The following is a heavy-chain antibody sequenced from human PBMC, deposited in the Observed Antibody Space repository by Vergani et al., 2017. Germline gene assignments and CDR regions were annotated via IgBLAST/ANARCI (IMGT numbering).Heavy chain of an antibody. D-gene: IGHD3-3*01. CDR2: IKSKTDGGTT. J-gene: IGHJ4*02. V-gene: IGHV3-15*01. CDR3: TTHATYYDFWSGYYTFNYFDY. Sequence: EVQLVESGGGLVKPGGSLRLSCAASGFTFSNAWMSWVRQAPGKGLEWVGRIKSKTDGGTTDYAAPVKGRFTISRDESKNTLYLQMNSLKTEDTAVYYCTTHATYYDFWSGYYTFNYFDYWGQGTLVTVSS. CDR1: GFTFSNAW.